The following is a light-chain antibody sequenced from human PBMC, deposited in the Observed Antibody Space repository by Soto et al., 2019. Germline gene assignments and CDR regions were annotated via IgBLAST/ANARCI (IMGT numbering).Light chain of an antibody. Sequence: DIQMTQSPSSLSASVGGRVTITCRASQSISRYLNWYQQKPGKAPKLLIYGASSLQSGVPSRFSGSASGTDFTLTISSLQPEDFATYYCQQSYTSTFGQGTKVDIK. CDR3: QQSYTST. V-gene: IGKV1-39*01. CDR2: GAS. J-gene: IGKJ1*01. CDR1: QSISRY.